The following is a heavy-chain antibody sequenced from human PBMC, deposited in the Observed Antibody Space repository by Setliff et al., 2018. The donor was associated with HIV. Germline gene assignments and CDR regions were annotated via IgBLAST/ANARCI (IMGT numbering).Heavy chain of an antibody. CDR3: AKVSLVLVAAPDNYFDY. D-gene: IGHD2-15*01. CDR1: GYKFTSYY. V-gene: IGHV1-46*01. J-gene: IGHJ4*02. Sequence: ASVKVSCKASGYKFTSYYIHWVRQAPGQGLEWMGIINPSIVSTTYAEKFQGRVAMTRDTSTGTVYMELNSLRAEDTAVHYCAKVSLVLVAAPDNYFDYWGQGTLVTVSS. CDR2: INPSIVST.